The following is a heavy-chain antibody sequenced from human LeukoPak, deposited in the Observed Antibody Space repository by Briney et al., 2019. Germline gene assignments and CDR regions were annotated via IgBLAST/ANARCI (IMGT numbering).Heavy chain of an antibody. D-gene: IGHD5-18*01. Sequence: TLSLTCTVSGGSISSGDYYWSWIRQPPGKGLEWIGYIYYSGSTYYNPSLKSRVTISVDTSKNQFSLKLSSVTAADTAVYYCARAIADTAMVYFDYWGQGTLVTVSS. CDR3: ARAIADTAMVYFDY. J-gene: IGHJ4*02. V-gene: IGHV4-30-4*08. CDR1: GGSISSGDYY. CDR2: IYYSGST.